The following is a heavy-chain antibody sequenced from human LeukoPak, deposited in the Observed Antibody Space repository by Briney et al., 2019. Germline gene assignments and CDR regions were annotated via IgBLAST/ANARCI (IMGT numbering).Heavy chain of an antibody. CDR2: VSHSGST. CDR1: GFTFSSYEM. V-gene: IGHV4-4*02. D-gene: IGHD5-18*01. Sequence: GSLRLSCAASGFTFSSYEMNWVRQAPGKGLEWIREVSHSGSTNYNPSLKSRVTISVNKSKNQFSLTLSSVTAADTAVYYCARVGSGRYNYGYSLVYWGQGTLVTVSS. CDR3: ARVGSGRYNYGYSLVY. J-gene: IGHJ4*02.